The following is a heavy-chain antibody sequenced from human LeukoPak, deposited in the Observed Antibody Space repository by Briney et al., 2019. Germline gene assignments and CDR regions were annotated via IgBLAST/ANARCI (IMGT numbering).Heavy chain of an antibody. CDR1: GFTFSSYG. D-gene: IGHD6-13*01. V-gene: IGHV3-30*03. J-gene: IGHJ4*02. CDR3: ARGKSIAAAYYFDY. CDR2: ISYDGSNK. Sequence: PGGSLRLSCAASGFTFSSYGMHWVRQAPGKGLEWVAVISYDGSNKYYADSVKGRFTISRDNSKNTLYLQMNSLRAEDTAVYYCARGKSIAAAYYFDYWGQGTLVTVSS.